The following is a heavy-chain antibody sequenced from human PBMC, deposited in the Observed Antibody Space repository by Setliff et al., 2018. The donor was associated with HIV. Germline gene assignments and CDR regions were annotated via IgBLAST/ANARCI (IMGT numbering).Heavy chain of an antibody. D-gene: IGHD1-26*01. CDR1: GGSFSGYY. V-gene: IGHV4-34*01. J-gene: IGHJ3*02. Sequence: TLSLTCAVYGGSFSGYYWSWIRQPPGKGLEWIGEINHSGSTNYNPSLKSRVTISVDTSKNQFSLKLSSVTAADTAVYYCARTSGSRPHDAFDIWGQGTMVTVSS. CDR3: ARTSGSRPHDAFDI. CDR2: INHSGST.